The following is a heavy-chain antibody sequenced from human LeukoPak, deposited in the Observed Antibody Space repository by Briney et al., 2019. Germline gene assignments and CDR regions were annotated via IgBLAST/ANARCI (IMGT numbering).Heavy chain of an antibody. D-gene: IGHD3-9*01. Sequence: ASVKVSCKASGYTFSGYYIHWVRQAPGQGLEWMGWSNHNTGGTNFAQNFQGRVTMTTVTSISTAYMELSRLRSDDTAVYYCARVVDILTGHDTALDYWGQGTLVTVSS. V-gene: IGHV1-2*02. J-gene: IGHJ4*02. CDR2: SNHNTGGT. CDR1: GYTFSGYY. CDR3: ARVVDILTGHDTALDY.